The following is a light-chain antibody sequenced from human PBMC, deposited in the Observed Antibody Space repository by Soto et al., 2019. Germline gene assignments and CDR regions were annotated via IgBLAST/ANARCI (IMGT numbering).Light chain of an antibody. CDR1: QSVSSSY. CDR2: AAS. Sequence: EIVLTQSPGTLSLSPGERATLSCRASQSVSSSYLVWYQQKPGQAPRLLIDAASSRATGIPDRFSGSVSGTDFTLTISRLEPEDFAVYYCQQHTSSPHMYTFGQGTKLEI. CDR3: QQHTSSPHMYT. J-gene: IGKJ2*01. V-gene: IGKV3-20*01.